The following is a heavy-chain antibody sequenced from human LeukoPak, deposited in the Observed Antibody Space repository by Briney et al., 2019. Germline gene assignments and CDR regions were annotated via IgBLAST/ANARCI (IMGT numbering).Heavy chain of an antibody. J-gene: IGHJ4*02. V-gene: IGHV1-69*01. Sequence: GGSLRLSCAASGFTFSSYAISWVRQAPGQGLEWMGGIIPIFGTANYAQKLQGRVTITADESTSTAYMELSSLRSEDTAVYYCATAPWDIVVVVPRGGYFDYWGQGTLVTVSS. CDR2: IIPIFGTA. CDR1: GFTFSSYA. CDR3: ATAPWDIVVVVPRGGYFDY. D-gene: IGHD2-15*01.